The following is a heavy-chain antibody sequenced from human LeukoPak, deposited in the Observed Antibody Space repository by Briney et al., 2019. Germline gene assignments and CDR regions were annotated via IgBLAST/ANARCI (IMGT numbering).Heavy chain of an antibody. CDR1: GGTFSSYT. J-gene: IGHJ4*02. D-gene: IGHD3-3*01. V-gene: IGHV1-69*04. CDR3: ARETDFWSGHYYFDY. Sequence: SVKVSCKASGGTFSSYTISWVRQAPGQGLEWMERIIPILGIANYAQKFQGRVTITADKSTSTAYMELSSLRSEDTAVYYCARETDFWSGHYYFDYWGQGTLVTVSS. CDR2: IIPILGIA.